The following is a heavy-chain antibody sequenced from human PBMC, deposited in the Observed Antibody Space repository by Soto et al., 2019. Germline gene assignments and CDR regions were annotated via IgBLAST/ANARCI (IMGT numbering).Heavy chain of an antibody. D-gene: IGHD3-9*01. V-gene: IGHV3-30-3*01. CDR1: GFTFSSYA. CDR2: ISYDGSNK. CDR3: ARDHRSILTGYLGRVPYYYYYGMDV. J-gene: IGHJ6*02. Sequence: QPGGSLRLSCAASGFTFSSYAMHWVRQAPGKGLEWVAVISYDGSNKYYADSVKGRFTISRDNSKNTLYLQMNSLRAEDTAVYYCARDHRSILTGYLGRVPYYYYYGMDVWGQGTTVTVSS.